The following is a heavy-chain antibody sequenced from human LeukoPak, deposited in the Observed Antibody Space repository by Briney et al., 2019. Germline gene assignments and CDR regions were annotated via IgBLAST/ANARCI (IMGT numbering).Heavy chain of an antibody. V-gene: IGHV4-59*01. Sequence: SETLSLTCTVSGGSISSYYWSWIRQPPGKGLEWIGYIYYSGSTNYDPSLKSRVTISVDTSKNQFSLKLSSVTAADTAVYYCARDRYCSGGSCRDRTNYYYYYGMDVWGQGTTVTVSS. J-gene: IGHJ6*02. CDR2: IYYSGST. D-gene: IGHD2-15*01. CDR1: GGSISSYY. CDR3: ARDRYCSGGSCRDRTNYYYYYGMDV.